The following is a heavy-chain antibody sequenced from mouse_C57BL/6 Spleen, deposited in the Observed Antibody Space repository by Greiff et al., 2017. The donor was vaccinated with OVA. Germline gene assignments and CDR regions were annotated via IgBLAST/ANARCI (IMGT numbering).Heavy chain of an antibody. V-gene: IGHV1-53*01. J-gene: IGHJ1*03. CDR2: INPSNGGT. D-gene: IGHD2-13*01. Sequence: QVQLQQSGTELVKPGASVKLSCKASGYTFTSYWMHWVKQRPGQGLEWIGNINPSNGGTNYNEKFKSKATLTVDTSSSTAYMQLSSLTSEDSAVLYWARGGDCGSSGGYFDVWGTGTTVTVSS. CDR3: ARGGDCGSSGGYFDV. CDR1: GYTFTSYW.